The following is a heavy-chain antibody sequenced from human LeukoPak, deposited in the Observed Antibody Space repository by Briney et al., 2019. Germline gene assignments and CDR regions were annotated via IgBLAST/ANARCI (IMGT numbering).Heavy chain of an antibody. CDR3: ARDQPRTNYDFWSGYLGLYYYYGMDV. CDR1: GFTFSSYG. J-gene: IGHJ6*02. D-gene: IGHD3-3*01. Sequence: GGSLRLSCAASGFTFSSYGMHWVRQAPGKGLEWVAVIWYDGSNKYYADSVKGRFTISRDNSKNTLYLQMNSLRAEDTAVYYCARDQPRTNYDFWSGYLGLYYYYGMDVWGQGTTVTVSS. CDR2: IWYDGSNK. V-gene: IGHV3-33*01.